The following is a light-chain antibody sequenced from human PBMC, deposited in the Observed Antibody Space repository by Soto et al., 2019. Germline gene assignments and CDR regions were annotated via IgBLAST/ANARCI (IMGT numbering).Light chain of an antibody. V-gene: IGKV3-11*01. CDR1: QSINNY. J-gene: IGKJ4*01. CDR3: RRRSYWPP. Sequence: EIVLTQSPATLSLSPGERATLSCRASQSINNYLAWYQQKAGQAPRLLIYDASKRATGIQARFSGSGYGTDLTLTISNLEAEDCAVYYCRRRSYWPPFGGGTKVEIK. CDR2: DAS.